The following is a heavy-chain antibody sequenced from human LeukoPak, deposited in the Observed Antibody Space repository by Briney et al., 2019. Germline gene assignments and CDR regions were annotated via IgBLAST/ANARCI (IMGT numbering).Heavy chain of an antibody. V-gene: IGHV4-4*09. D-gene: IGHD6-6*01. Sequence: SETLSLTRTVSGGSISSYYWSWIRQPPGKGLEWIGDIYTSGSTNFNPSLKSRVTMSLDTSKNQFSLKLTSVTAAETAVYYCARLRSTSSYVNWFDPWGQGTLVTVSS. CDR1: GGSISSYY. J-gene: IGHJ5*02. CDR3: ARLRSTSSYVNWFDP. CDR2: IYTSGST.